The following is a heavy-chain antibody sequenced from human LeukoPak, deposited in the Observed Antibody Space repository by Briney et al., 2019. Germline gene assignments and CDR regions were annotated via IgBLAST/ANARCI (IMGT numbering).Heavy chain of an antibody. J-gene: IGHJ4*02. D-gene: IGHD3-9*01. Sequence: ASVKVSCKASGYTFTSYGISWVRQAPGQGLEWMGWISAYNGNTNYAQKLQGRVTMTTDTSTSTAYMELRSLRSDDTAVYYCARDEYLAYYYVLTGATYFDYCRQRTLVTVSS. CDR2: ISAYNGNT. CDR1: GYTFTSYG. CDR3: ARDEYLAYYYVLTGATYFDY. V-gene: IGHV1-18*01.